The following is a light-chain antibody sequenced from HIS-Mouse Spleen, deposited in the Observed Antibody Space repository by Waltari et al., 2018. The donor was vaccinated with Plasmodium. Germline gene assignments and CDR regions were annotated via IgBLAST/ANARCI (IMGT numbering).Light chain of an antibody. V-gene: IGLV2-11*01. Sequence: ALTQLRSASGSPGQSVTISCTGTSSDVGGYHYVSWYQQHPGKAPKLMIYDVSKRPSGVPDRFSGSKSGNTASLTISGLQAEDEADYYCCSYAGSYTLVFGGGTKLTVL. CDR2: DVS. J-gene: IGLJ2*01. CDR3: CSYAGSYTLV. CDR1: SSDVGGYHY.